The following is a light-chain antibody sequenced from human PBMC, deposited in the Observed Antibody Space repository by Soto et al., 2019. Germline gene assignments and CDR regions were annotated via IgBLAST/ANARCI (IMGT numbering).Light chain of an antibody. CDR3: QQYNTWPPIT. V-gene: IGKV3-15*01. CDR2: GAS. CDR1: QNVRSN. Sequence: EIVMTQSPATLSVSPGERATLSCRASQNVRSNLAWYQQKPGQAPRLLIFGASTRATGIPTRFSGTGSGTEFTLTISSLQSEDFAVYYCQQYNTWPPITCGQGTRLEIK. J-gene: IGKJ5*01.